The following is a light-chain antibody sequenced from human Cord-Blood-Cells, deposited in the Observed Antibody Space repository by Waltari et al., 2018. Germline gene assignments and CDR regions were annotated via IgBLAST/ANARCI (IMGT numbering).Light chain of an antibody. CDR2: EVS. Sequence: QSALTPPASVSGSPGQSITISCTGTSSDVGGYHYVSWYQQHPGKAPNLMIYEVSNRPSGVSNRFSGSKSGNTASLTISGLQAEDEADYYCSSYTSSSTYVFGTGTKVTVL. J-gene: IGLJ1*01. CDR1: SSDVGGYHY. CDR3: SSYTSSSTYV. V-gene: IGLV2-14*01.